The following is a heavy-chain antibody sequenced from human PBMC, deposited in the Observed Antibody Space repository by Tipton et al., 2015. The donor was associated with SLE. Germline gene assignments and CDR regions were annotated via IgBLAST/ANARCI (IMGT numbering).Heavy chain of an antibody. V-gene: IGHV4-34*01. Sequence: LRLSCAVYGGSFSGYYWGWIRQPPGKGLEWIGTTHYSGSTFRTPSLKSRVTISLDTSKNQLSLKLSSVTAADTAVYFCARVSQGHSGYEWAGFFDSWGQGSLVTVSS. D-gene: IGHD5-12*01. CDR3: ARVSQGHSGYEWAGFFDS. CDR1: GGSFSGYY. J-gene: IGHJ4*02. CDR2: THYSGST.